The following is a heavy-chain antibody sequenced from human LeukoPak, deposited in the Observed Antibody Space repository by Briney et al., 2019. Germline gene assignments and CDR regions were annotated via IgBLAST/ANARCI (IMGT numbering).Heavy chain of an antibody. CDR2: ISDSYGPT. J-gene: IGHJ4*02. CDR1: GFSVGSYA. V-gene: IGHV3-23*01. Sequence: GGSLRLSCAASGFSVGSYAMSWVRQAPGKGLQWVSHISDSYGPTYPSDSVKGRFTISRDNSKNMLYLQMNILRAEDTAIYYCARETSGYCDDGTCYSFHYFDHWGQGVLVTVSS. CDR3: ARETSGYCDDGTCYSFHYFDH. D-gene: IGHD2-15*01.